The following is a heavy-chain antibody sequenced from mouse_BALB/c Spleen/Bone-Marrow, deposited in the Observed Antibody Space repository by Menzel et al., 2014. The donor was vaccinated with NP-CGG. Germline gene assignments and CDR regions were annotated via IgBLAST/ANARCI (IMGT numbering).Heavy chain of an antibody. Sequence: QVQLQQSGAELVRPEASVKLSCKASGYTFTSYWINWVKQRPGQGLEWIGNIYPSDSYTNYNQKFKDKATLTVDKSSSTAYMQLSSPTSEDSAVYYCTRTTEGFDYWGQGTTLTVSS. CDR1: GYTFTSYW. CDR3: TRTTEGFDY. D-gene: IGHD1-1*01. V-gene: IGHV1-69*02. J-gene: IGHJ2*01. CDR2: IYPSDSYT.